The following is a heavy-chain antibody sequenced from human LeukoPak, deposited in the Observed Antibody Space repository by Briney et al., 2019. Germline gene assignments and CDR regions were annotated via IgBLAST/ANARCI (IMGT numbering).Heavy chain of an antibody. CDR2: IYNDGSTT. CDR3: AREKDDHGDPGPLDA. V-gene: IGHV3-74*01. CDR1: GLMFSKSW. Sequence: GGSLRLSRAASGLMFSKSWMHWVRQVPGKGLVWVARIYNDGSTTNYADSVKGRFTISRDNAANTLFLQMSSLRAEDTAVYYCAREKDDHGDPGPLDAWGQGDLVTVSS. J-gene: IGHJ5*02. D-gene: IGHD4-17*01.